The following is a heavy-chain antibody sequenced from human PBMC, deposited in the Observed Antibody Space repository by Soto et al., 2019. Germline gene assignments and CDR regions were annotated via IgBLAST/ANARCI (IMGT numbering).Heavy chain of an antibody. CDR2: IYHSGTT. CDR1: GFSDSSNKY. D-gene: IGHD2-15*01. Sequence: QVQLQESGPGLVKPSGTLSLTCTVSGFSDSSNKYWSWVRQSPGKPLEWIGEIYHSGTTYYNPSPRGPVTNSNDKSKNQYSLILTSVTRADTAVYYFWRGSRYCTDGGCSNMRYAFGVWGQGTLVTVSS. V-gene: IGHV4-4*02. J-gene: IGHJ3*01. CDR3: WRGSRYCTDGGCSNMRYAFGV.